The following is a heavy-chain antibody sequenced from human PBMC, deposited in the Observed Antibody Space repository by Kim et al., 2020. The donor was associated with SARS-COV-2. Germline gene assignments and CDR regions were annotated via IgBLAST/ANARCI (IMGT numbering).Heavy chain of an antibody. CDR2: IYYSGST. CDR3: AREKEALRFLEWLGGTVRYMDV. Sequence: SETLSLTCTVSGGSISSYYWSWIRQPPGKGLEWIGYIYYSGSTNYNPSLKSRVTISVDTSKNQFSLKLSSVTAADTAVYYCAREKEALRFLEWLGGTVRYMDVWGQGTTVTVSS. CDR1: GGSISSYY. J-gene: IGHJ6*02. V-gene: IGHV4-59*13. D-gene: IGHD3-3*01.